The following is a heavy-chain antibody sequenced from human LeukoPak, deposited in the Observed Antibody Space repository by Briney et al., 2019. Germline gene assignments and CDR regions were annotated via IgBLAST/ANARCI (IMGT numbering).Heavy chain of an antibody. Sequence: GGSLRLSCAASGFMHWVCQAPEKGLEWVADIKCDGSEKHYVDSVKGRFTISRDNAKNSLYLQMNSLRAEDTAVYYCAARYCRGTSCNALDIWGQGTMVTVSS. D-gene: IGHD2-2*01. CDR3: AARYCRGTSCNALDI. V-gene: IGHV3-7*01. CDR2: IKCDGSEK. CDR1: GF. J-gene: IGHJ3*02.